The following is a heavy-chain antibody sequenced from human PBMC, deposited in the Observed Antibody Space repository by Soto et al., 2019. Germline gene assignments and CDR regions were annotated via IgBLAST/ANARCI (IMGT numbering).Heavy chain of an antibody. CDR2: INPNSGGT. Sequence: VASVKVSCKASGYTFTGYYMHWVRQAPGQGLEWMGWINPNSGGTNYAQKFQGRVTMTRDTSISTAYMELSRLRSDDTAVYYCAREFIAVAGTDYWGQGTLVTVSS. J-gene: IGHJ4*02. D-gene: IGHD6-19*01. CDR3: AREFIAVAGTDY. V-gene: IGHV1-2*02. CDR1: GYTFTGYY.